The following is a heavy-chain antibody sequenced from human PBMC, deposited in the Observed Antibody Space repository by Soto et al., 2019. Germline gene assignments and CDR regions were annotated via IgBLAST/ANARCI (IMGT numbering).Heavy chain of an antibody. CDR1: GFTFSSYA. CDR2: ISGGGGST. V-gene: IGHV3-23*01. Sequence: EVQLLESGGGLVQPGGSLRLSCAASGFTFSSYAMSWVRQAPGKGLDWVSTISGGGGSTYYADSVKGRFTISRDNSKNTLYLQMNSLRAEDTAVYYCAKGPLDRNYFDYWGQGTLVSVSS. J-gene: IGHJ4*02. CDR3: AKGPLDRNYFDY.